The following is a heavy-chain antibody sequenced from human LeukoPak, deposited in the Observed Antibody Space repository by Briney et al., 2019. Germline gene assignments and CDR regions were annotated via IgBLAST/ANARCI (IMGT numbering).Heavy chain of an antibody. J-gene: IGHJ6*02. D-gene: IGHD6-6*01. CDR3: ARDPAAARPVDYYGMDV. Sequence: GASVKVSCKASGYTFTGYYMHWVRQAPGQGLEWMGRINPNSGGTNYAQKFQGRVTMTRDTSISTAYMELSRLRSDDTAVYYCARDPAAARPVDYYGMDVWGQGTTVTVSS. V-gene: IGHV1-2*06. CDR1: GYTFTGYY. CDR2: INPNSGGT.